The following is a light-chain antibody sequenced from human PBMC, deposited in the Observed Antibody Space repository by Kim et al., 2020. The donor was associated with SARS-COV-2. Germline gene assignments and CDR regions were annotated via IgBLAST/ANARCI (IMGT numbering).Light chain of an antibody. J-gene: IGLJ1*01. CDR3: NSRDSSGNPLYV. CDR1: SLRSYY. V-gene: IGLV3-19*01. CDR2: GKN. Sequence: LGQTDRITCQGDSLRSYYASWYQQKPGQAPVLVIYGKNNRPSGIPDRFSGSSSGNTASLTITGAQAEDEADYYCNSRDSSGNPLYVFGTGTKVTVL.